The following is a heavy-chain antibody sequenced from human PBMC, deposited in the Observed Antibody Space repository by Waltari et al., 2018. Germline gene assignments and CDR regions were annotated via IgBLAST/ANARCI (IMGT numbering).Heavy chain of an antibody. CDR1: GYIFTTYG. CDR3: ARGGGTFSKPQYFDS. D-gene: IGHD1-26*01. J-gene: IGHJ4*02. Sequence: QVQLVQSGSELKKSAASVKVSCKASGYIFTTYGINWVRQAPGQGLEWMGWINTNTGNPTYVQGFTGRFVFSLDTSVSTAYLQISSLKAEDSAIYYCARGGGTFSKPQYFDSWGQGTRVTVSS. CDR2: INTNTGNP. V-gene: IGHV7-4-1*02.